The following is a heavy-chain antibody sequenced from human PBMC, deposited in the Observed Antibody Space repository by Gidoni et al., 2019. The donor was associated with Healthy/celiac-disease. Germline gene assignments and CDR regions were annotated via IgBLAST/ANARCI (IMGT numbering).Heavy chain of an antibody. CDR2: ISHSGST. D-gene: IGHD3-10*01. CDR1: GGSIRSSNW. V-gene: IGHV4-4*02. Sequence: QVQLQESGPGLMKPSGTLSLTCAVSGGSIRSSNWWSWVRQPPGKGLEWIGEISHSGSTNYNPSLKSRVTISLDKSKNQFSLKLSSVTAADTAVYDCAREPSGEKAYWYFDLWGRGTLVIVSS. CDR3: AREPSGEKAYWYFDL. J-gene: IGHJ2*01.